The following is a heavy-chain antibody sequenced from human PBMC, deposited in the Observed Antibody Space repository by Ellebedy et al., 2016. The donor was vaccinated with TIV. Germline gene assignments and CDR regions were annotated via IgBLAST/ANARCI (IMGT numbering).Heavy chain of an antibody. V-gene: IGHV1-2*02. CDR2: INPNSGGT. CDR1: GYTFTGFY. D-gene: IGHD1-26*01. Sequence: AASVKVSCKASGYTFTGFYIHWVRQAPGQGLEWMGWINPNSGGTSYAQKFQGTVTMTRDTSISTAYIELTRLKSDDAAVYYCALNLDPLTLGATTVDYWGQGTLVTVSS. J-gene: IGHJ4*02. CDR3: ALNLDPLTLGATTVDY.